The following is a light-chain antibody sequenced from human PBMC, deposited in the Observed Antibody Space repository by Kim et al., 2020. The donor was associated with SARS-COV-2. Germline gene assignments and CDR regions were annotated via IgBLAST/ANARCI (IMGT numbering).Light chain of an antibody. CDR3: QSHDSTNHVV. Sequence: NFMLAQPHSVSESPGKTVNISCTRSSGSIASNYVQWYQQRRGSSPVTVIYEDDQRPSGDPERFSGSIDSSSNSASLTISGLKTEDEADYYSQSHDSTNHVVFGEGTQLTVL. CDR1: SGSIASNY. V-gene: IGLV6-57*01. CDR2: EDD. J-gene: IGLJ2*01.